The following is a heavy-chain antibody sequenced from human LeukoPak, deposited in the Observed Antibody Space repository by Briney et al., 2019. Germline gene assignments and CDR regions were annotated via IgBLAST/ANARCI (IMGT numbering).Heavy chain of an antibody. CDR1: GGSFSGYN. V-gene: IGHV4-34*01. Sequence: SETLSLTCAVYGGSFSGYNWSWIRQPPGKGLEWIGEIYNSGSTIYNPSLKSRVTISVDTSKNQFSLNLISVTAADTAVYYCVRAYDYWGQGTLVTVSS. CDR3: VRAYDY. CDR2: IYNSGST. J-gene: IGHJ4*02.